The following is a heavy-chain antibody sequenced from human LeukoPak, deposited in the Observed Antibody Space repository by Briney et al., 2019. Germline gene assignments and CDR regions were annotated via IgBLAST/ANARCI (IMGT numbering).Heavy chain of an antibody. CDR2: ISSSSSYI. CDR1: GFTFSSYS. J-gene: IGHJ4*02. V-gene: IGHV3-21*01. Sequence: GGSLRLSCAASGFTFSSYSMNWVRQAPGKGLEWVSSISSSSSYIYYADSVKGRFTTSRDNAKNSLYLQMNSLRAEDTAVYYCARDFYDFWSGYSRTVGYWGQGTLVTVSS. CDR3: ARDFYDFWSGYSRTVGY. D-gene: IGHD3-3*01.